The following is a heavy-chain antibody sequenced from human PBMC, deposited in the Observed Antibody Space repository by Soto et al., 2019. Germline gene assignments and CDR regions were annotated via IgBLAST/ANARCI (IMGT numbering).Heavy chain of an antibody. D-gene: IGHD5-18*01. Sequence: GGSLSLSCAASGFTVSSNYMSWVRQAPGKGLEWVSVIYSGGSTYYADSVKGRFTISRDNSKNTLYLQMNSLRAEDTAVYYCATTRGYSYGDFDYWGQGTLVTVSS. V-gene: IGHV3-53*01. CDR3: ATTRGYSYGDFDY. CDR1: GFTVSSNY. J-gene: IGHJ4*02. CDR2: IYSGGST.